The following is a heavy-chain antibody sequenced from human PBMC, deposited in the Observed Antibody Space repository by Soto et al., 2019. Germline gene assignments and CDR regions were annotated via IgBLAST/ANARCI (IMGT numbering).Heavy chain of an antibody. V-gene: IGHV3-33*01. D-gene: IGHD3-10*01. CDR2: IRFDGTDE. Sequence: GGSLRLSCAASKSIFTGYGMHWVRQTPGKGLEWVAVIRFDGTDEHYADSVKGRFTISRDNSKNMLYLQMNSLRVEDTALYYCARDYGPYYYYGMDVWGQGTTVTVSS. CDR1: KSIFTGYG. CDR3: ARDYGPYYYYGMDV. J-gene: IGHJ6*02.